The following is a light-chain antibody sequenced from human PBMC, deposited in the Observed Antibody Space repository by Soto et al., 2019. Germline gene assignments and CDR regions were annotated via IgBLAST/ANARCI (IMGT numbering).Light chain of an antibody. CDR2: EVT. CDR3: SSYSTSSTVV. CDR1: SSDVGGYNY. J-gene: IGLJ2*01. Sequence: QPASVSGSPGQSITISCTGTSSDVGGYNYVSWYQQYPDKAPKLMMYEVTNRPSGVSNRFFGSKSGNTASLTISGLQAEDEADYYCSSYSTSSTVVFGGGTKVTVL. V-gene: IGLV2-14*01.